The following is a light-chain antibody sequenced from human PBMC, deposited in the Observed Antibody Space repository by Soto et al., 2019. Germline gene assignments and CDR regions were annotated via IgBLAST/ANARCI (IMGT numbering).Light chain of an antibody. CDR1: QTVRNNY. Sequence: EIVLTPSPGPPALAPGERATLSRRASQTVRNNYLAWYQQKPGQAPRLLIYDASRRATGIPDRFSGGGSGTDFTLTISRLEPEDFAVYYCQQFSSYPLTFGGGTKVDIK. J-gene: IGKJ4*01. CDR3: QQFSSYPLT. CDR2: DAS. V-gene: IGKV3-20*01.